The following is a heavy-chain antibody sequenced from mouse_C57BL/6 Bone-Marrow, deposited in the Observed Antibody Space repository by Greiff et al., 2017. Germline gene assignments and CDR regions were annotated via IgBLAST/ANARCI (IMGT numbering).Heavy chain of an antibody. D-gene: IGHD2-3*01. V-gene: IGHV5-15*01. J-gene: IGHJ2*01. CDR3: ARLGGYYDFDY. CDR1: GFTFSDYG. Sequence: EVKLVESGGGLVQPGGSLKLSCAASGFTFSDYGMAWVRQAPRKGPEWVAFISNLAYSIYYADTVTGRFTISRENAKNTLYLERSSLRSEDTAMYYCARLGGYYDFDYWGQGTTLTVSS. CDR2: ISNLAYSI.